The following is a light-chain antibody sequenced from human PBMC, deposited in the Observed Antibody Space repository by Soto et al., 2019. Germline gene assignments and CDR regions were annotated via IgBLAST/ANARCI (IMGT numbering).Light chain of an antibody. CDR1: QSVSNS. CDR3: QHRRT. CDR2: ETS. Sequence: EIVLTQSPATLSLSPGERATLSCRASQSVSNSLAWYQQKPGQAPRLLIYETSNRATSIPTRFSGSGSGTDFTLTISSLEPADFAVYYCQHRRTFGQGTKVEIK. J-gene: IGKJ1*01. V-gene: IGKV3-11*01.